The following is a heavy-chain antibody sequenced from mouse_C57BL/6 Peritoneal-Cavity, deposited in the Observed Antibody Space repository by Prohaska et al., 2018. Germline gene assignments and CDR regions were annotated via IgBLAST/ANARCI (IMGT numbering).Heavy chain of an antibody. CDR3: VSYSSMDY. Sequence: EVQLVESGGGLVQPKGSLKLSCAASGFSFNTYAMNWVRQAPGKGLEWVARIRMTSNNYAQDYAYSVKDRFTISRDDSESMLYLQMNNFKTEDTAMYYCVSYSSMDYWGQGTSVTVSS. V-gene: IGHV10-1*01. CDR2: IRMTSNNYAQ. J-gene: IGHJ4*01. D-gene: IGHD2-1*01. CDR1: GFSFNTYA.